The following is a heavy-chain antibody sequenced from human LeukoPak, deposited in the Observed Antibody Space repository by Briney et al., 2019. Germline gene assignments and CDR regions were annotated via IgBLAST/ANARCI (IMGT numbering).Heavy chain of an antibody. D-gene: IGHD6-13*01. Sequence: GGALRLSCETSGFTFSSNCISWVRHVPGRGLDWVANIKPDGSAQYYAASVKGRFTVSRDNAKNSLYLQMNSLRVDDTAVYYCARANNSSWHNWGQGTLVTVSA. CDR3: ARANNSSWHN. J-gene: IGHJ4*02. CDR2: IKPDGSAQ. CDR1: GFTFSSNC. V-gene: IGHV3-7*01.